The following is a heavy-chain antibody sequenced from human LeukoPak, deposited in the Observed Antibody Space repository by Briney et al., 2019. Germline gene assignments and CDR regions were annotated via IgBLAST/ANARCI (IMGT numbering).Heavy chain of an antibody. CDR2: ISSSGSTI. V-gene: IGHV3-48*03. CDR3: ARNGIIAARLYYYGMDV. Sequence: GGSLRLSCAASGFTFSSYEMNWVRQAPGKGLEWVSYISSSGSTIYYADSVKGRFTISRDNAKNSLYLQMNSLRAEDTAVYYCARNGIIAARLYYYGMDVWGQGTTVTVSS. D-gene: IGHD6-6*01. J-gene: IGHJ6*02. CDR1: GFTFSSYE.